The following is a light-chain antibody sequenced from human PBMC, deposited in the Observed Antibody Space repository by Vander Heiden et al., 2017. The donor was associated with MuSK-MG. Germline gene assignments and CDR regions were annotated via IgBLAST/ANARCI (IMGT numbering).Light chain of an antibody. CDR1: QSISSY. CDR3: QQSYSTPLT. CDR2: AAS. V-gene: IGKV1-39*01. J-gene: IGKJ4*01. Sequence: IQVTQPPSSLPASVGERVPITSRASQSISSYLNWYQQKPGKAPKLLIYAASSLQSGVPSRFSGSGSGTDFTLTISSLQPEDVATYYCQQSYSTPLTFGGGTKVEIK.